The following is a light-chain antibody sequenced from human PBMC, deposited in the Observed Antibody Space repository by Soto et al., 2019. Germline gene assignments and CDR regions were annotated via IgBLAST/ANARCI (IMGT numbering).Light chain of an antibody. CDR2: AAS. J-gene: IGKJ1*01. CDR3: LQDINYPWT. V-gene: IGKV1-6*01. CDR1: RDIGSD. Sequence: ATQMTQSPSSLSASVGHRITITCRASRDIGSDLSWYQQKPGTAPTLLIYAASNLQRGVPPRFSGSGSGTDFTLAISSLQPEDSATYYCLQDINYPWTFGQGTKVDIK.